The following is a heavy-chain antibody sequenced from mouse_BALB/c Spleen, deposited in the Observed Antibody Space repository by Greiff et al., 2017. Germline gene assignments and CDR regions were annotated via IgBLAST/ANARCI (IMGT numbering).Heavy chain of an antibody. CDR2: IYPGSGNT. D-gene: IGHD2-1*01. CDR3: ARKGYYGNYAYAMDY. V-gene: IGHV1-84*02. CDR1: GYTFTDYY. Sequence: LMESGPELVKPGASVKISCKASGYTFTDYYINWVKQKPGQGLEWIGWIYPGSGNTKYNEKFKGKATLTVDTSSSTAYMQLSSLTSEDTAVYFCARKGYYGNYAYAMDYWGQGTSVTVSS. J-gene: IGHJ4*01.